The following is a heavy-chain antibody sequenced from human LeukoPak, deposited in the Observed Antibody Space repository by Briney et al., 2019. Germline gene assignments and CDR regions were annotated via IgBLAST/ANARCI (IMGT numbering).Heavy chain of an antibody. Sequence: ASVKLSCKASGYTFTGYYMRWVRHAPGQGLERMGWINPNSGGTNYAQKFQGRFTMTRTTSISTAYMELSRLRSDAPAGHYFARSWYDHRTGFDPWGQGTLVTVSS. V-gene: IGHV1-2*02. CDR1: GYTFTGYY. D-gene: IGHD6-13*01. CDR2: INPNSGGT. CDR3: ARSWYDHRTGFDP. J-gene: IGHJ5*02.